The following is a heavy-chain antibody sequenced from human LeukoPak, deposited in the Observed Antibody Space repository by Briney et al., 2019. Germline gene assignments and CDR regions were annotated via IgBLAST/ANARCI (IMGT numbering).Heavy chain of an antibody. J-gene: IGHJ4*02. CDR3: AKRGVVIRVILVGFHKEAYYFDS. Sequence: GGSLRLSCAVSGITLSNYGMSWVRQAPGKGLEWVAGISDSGGGTNYTDSVKGRFTISRNNPKNTLYLQMNSLRTEDTAVYFCAKRGVVIRVILVGFHKEAYYFDSWGQGALVTVSS. D-gene: IGHD3-22*01. V-gene: IGHV3-23*01. CDR1: GITLSNYG. CDR2: ISDSGGGT.